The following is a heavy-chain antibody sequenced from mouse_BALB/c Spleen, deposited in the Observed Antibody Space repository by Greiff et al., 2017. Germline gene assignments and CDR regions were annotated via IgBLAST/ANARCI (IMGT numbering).Heavy chain of an antibody. Sequence: QVTLKESGPGILQPSQTLSLTCSFSGFSLSTSGMGVSWIRQPSGKGLEWLAHIYWDDDKRYNPSLKSRLTISKDTSSNQVFLKITSVDTADTATYYCARTDGYPYYFDYWGQGTTLTVSS. D-gene: IGHD2-3*01. CDR1: GFSLSTSGMG. CDR2: IYWDDDK. V-gene: IGHV8-12*01. CDR3: ARTDGYPYYFDY. J-gene: IGHJ2*01.